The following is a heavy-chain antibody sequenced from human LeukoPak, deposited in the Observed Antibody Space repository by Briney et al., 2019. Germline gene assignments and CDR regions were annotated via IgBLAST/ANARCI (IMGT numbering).Heavy chain of an antibody. Sequence: ASVKVSCKASGYTFTGYYMPWVRQAPGQGLEWMGWINPNSGGTNYAQKFQGRVTMTRDTSISTAYMELSRLGSDDTAVYYCARVQDDAIFGVVGSFDYWGQGTLVTVSS. CDR3: ARVQDDAIFGVVGSFDY. J-gene: IGHJ4*02. CDR1: GYTFTGYY. D-gene: IGHD3-3*01. CDR2: INPNSGGT. V-gene: IGHV1-2*02.